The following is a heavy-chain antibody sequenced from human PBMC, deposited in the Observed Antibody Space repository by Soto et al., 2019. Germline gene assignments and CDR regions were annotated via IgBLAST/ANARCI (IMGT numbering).Heavy chain of an antibody. V-gene: IGHV1-2*02. Sequence: ASVKVSCKASGYTFTGYYIHWVRQAPGQGLEWMGWINPNSGDTHYAQKFQGRVTVTRDTSISTAFMELSRLRSDDTAVYYCARALGYCSSTSCYTGYNWFDPWGQGTLVTVSS. D-gene: IGHD2-2*02. CDR3: ARALGYCSSTSCYTGYNWFDP. CDR1: GYTFTGYY. CDR2: INPNSGDT. J-gene: IGHJ5*02.